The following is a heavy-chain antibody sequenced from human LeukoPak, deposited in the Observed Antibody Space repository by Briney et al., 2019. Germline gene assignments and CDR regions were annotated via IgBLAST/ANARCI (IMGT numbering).Heavy chain of an antibody. V-gene: IGHV1-8*01. CDR1: GYTFTSYD. Sequence: GASVKVSCKASGYTFTSYDINWVRQATGQGLEWMGWMNPNSGNTGYAQKFQGRVTMTRNTSISTAYMELSSLRSEDTAVYYCARTPHAVAGTGFDYWGQGTLVTVSS. D-gene: IGHD6-19*01. CDR2: MNPNSGNT. CDR3: ARTPHAVAGTGFDY. J-gene: IGHJ4*02.